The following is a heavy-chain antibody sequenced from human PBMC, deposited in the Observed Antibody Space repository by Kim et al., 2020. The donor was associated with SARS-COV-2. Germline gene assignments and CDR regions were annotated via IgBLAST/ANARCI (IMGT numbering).Heavy chain of an antibody. V-gene: IGHV1-69*13. D-gene: IGHD5-18*01. J-gene: IGHJ6*02. CDR2: IIPIFGTA. Sequence: SVKVSCKASGGTFSSCAISWVRQAPGQGLEWMGGIIPIFGTANYAQKFQGRVTITADESTSTAYMEPSSLRSEDTAVYYCARVTSPSRYSYGSYYYYGMDVWGQGTTVTVSS. CDR1: GGTFSSCA. CDR3: ARVTSPSRYSYGSYYYYGMDV.